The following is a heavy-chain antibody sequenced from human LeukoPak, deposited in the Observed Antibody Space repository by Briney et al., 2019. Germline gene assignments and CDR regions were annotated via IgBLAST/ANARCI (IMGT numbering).Heavy chain of an antibody. CDR3: ARDLNDFWSGNNWFDP. J-gene: IGHJ5*02. V-gene: IGHV1-69*04. Sequence: GASVKVSCKASGGTFSSYAISWVRQAPGQGFEWMGRIIPILGIANYAQKFQGRVTITADKSTSTAYMELSSLRSEDTAVYYCARDLNDFWSGNNWFDPWGQGTLVTVSS. D-gene: IGHD3-3*01. CDR1: GGTFSSYA. CDR2: IIPILGIA.